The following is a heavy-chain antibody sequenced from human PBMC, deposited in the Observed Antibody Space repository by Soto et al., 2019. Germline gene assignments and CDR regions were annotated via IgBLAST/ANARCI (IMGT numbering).Heavy chain of an antibody. CDR2: IYPGDSDT. CDR3: ARHTASKSGYSYGPGSDYYYYGMDV. CDR1: GYSFTSYW. V-gene: IGHV5-51*01. J-gene: IGHJ6*02. Sequence: GESLKISCQGSGYSFTSYWIGWVRQMPWKCLEWMWIIYPGDSDTRYSPSFQGQVTISADKSISTAYLQWSSLKASDTAMYYCARHTASKSGYSYGPGSDYYYYGMDVWGQGTTVTVSS. D-gene: IGHD5-18*01.